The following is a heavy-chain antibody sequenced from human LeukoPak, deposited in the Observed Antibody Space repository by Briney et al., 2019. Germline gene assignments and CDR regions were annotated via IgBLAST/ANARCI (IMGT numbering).Heavy chain of an antibody. Sequence: PSETLSLTCAVYGGSFSGYYWSWIRQPPGKGLEWIGDINHSGSTNYNPSLKSRVTISVDTSKNQFSLKLSSVTAADTAVYYCARGRRLGFRNWFDPWGQGTLVTVSS. J-gene: IGHJ5*02. V-gene: IGHV4-34*01. D-gene: IGHD3-10*01. CDR3: ARGRRLGFRNWFDP. CDR1: GGSFSGYY. CDR2: INHSGST.